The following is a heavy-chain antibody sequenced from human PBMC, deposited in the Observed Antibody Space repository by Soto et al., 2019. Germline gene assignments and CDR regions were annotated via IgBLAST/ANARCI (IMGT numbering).Heavy chain of an antibody. Sequence: EVQLVESGGGLLQPGGSLRLSCAASGLTFSSYSMTWVRQAPGRGLGWVSYISSSSSTIYYADSVKGRFTISRDNAKNSLYLQMNSLRAEDTAVYYCARGAYYYDSSGLSYWGQGTLVTVSS. J-gene: IGHJ4*02. CDR1: GLTFSSYS. D-gene: IGHD3-22*01. V-gene: IGHV3-48*01. CDR3: ARGAYYYDSSGLSY. CDR2: ISSSSSTI.